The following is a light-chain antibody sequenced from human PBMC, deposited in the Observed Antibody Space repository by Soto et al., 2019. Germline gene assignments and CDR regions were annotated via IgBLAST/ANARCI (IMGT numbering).Light chain of an antibody. J-gene: IGKJ3*01. V-gene: IGKV1-27*01. CDR2: AAS. Sequence: DIQMIQSPSSLSASVGGRVNITCRESQGISNYLAWYQQKPGKVPKLLIYAASTLQSGVPSRFSGSGSGTDFTLTISSLQPEDVATYYCQQYNIAPFTFGPGTKVDIK. CDR1: QGISNY. CDR3: QQYNIAPFT.